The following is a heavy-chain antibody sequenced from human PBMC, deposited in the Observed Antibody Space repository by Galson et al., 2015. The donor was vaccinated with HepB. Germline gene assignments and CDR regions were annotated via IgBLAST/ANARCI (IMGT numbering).Heavy chain of an antibody. CDR1: GDTLTELP. V-gene: IGHV1-24*01. D-gene: IGHD4-17*01. CDR3: ATKKFILTTVTSGFDY. CDR2: FDPEDGET. Sequence: SVKVSCKVSGDTLTELPIHWVRQAPGKGLEWMGGFDPEDGETIYAQKFQGRVTMTEDTSTDTAYMELSSLRSEDTAIYYCATKKFILTTVTSGFDYWGQGTLVTVSS. J-gene: IGHJ4*02.